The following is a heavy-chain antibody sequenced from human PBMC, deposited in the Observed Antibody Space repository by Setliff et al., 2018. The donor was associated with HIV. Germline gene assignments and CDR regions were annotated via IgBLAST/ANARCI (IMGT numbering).Heavy chain of an antibody. CDR2: INPISGNT. CDR1: GYTFTSYY. V-gene: IGHV1-46*03. Sequence: VASVKVSCKASGYTFTSYYVHWVRQAPGQGLEWMGIINPISGNTNYAQNFQGRVTMTRDTSTSIVYMELSSLRSEDTAVYYCARGPTRSGAVYDSDGYYLRFFDYWGQGALVTVSS. J-gene: IGHJ4*02. CDR3: ARGPTRSGAVYDSDGYYLRFFDY. D-gene: IGHD3-22*01.